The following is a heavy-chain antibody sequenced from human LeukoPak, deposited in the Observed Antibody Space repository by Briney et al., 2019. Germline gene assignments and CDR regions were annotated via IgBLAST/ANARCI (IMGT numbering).Heavy chain of an antibody. CDR3: ARGGLRSSYYYYYYGMDV. Sequence: SETLSLTCAVYGGSFSGYYWSRIRQPPGKGLEWIGEINHSGSTNYNPSLKSRVTISVDTSKNQFSLKLSSVTAADTAVYYCARGGLRSSYYYYYYGMDVWGQGTTVTVSS. CDR2: INHSGST. V-gene: IGHV4-34*01. J-gene: IGHJ6*02. CDR1: GGSFSGYY. D-gene: IGHD5-12*01.